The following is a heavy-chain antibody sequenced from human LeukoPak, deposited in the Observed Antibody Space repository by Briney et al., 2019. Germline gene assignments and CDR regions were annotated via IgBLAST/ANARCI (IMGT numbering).Heavy chain of an antibody. CDR2: INHSGST. J-gene: IGHJ4*02. CDR3: ARVRDSGSYYVFDH. CDR1: GGSFSGYY. V-gene: IGHV4-34*01. D-gene: IGHD1-26*01. Sequence: SETLSLTCAVYGGSFSGYYWSWIRQPPGKGLEWIGEINHSGSTNYNPSLKSRVTISVDTSKNQFSLKLSSVTAADTAVYYCARVRDSGSYYVFDHWGQGTLVTVSS.